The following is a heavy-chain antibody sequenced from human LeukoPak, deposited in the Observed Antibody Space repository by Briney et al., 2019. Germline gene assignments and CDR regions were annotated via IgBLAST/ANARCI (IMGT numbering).Heavy chain of an antibody. Sequence: ASVKVSCKASGYTFTSYDINWVPPAPGQRLEWMGWMKPNSGNTGYAQKFQGRVSLTRNTSISTAYMELSSLRSEDAAVYYCATGREIYGGGIITGMDVWGQGTTVTVSS. CDR1: GYTFTSYD. V-gene: IGHV1-8*01. CDR2: MKPNSGNT. J-gene: IGHJ6*02. D-gene: IGHD3-3*01. CDR3: ATGREIYGGGIITGMDV.